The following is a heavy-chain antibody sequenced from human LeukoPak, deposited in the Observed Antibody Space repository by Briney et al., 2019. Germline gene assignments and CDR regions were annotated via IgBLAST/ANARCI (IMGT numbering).Heavy chain of an antibody. CDR3: ATDRATQYFDY. CDR2: IWYDGSNK. CDR1: GFTFSSYG. V-gene: IGHV3-33*01. Sequence: GGSLRLSCAASGFTFSSYGMHWVRQAPGKGLEWVAVIWYDGSNKYYADSVKGRFTISRDNSKNTLYLQMNSLRAEDTAVYYCATDRATQYFDYWGQGTLVSVSS. D-gene: IGHD2-15*01. J-gene: IGHJ4*02.